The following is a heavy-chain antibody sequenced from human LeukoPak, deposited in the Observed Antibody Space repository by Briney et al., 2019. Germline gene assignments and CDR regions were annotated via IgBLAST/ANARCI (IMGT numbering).Heavy chain of an antibody. J-gene: IGHJ4*02. CDR3: ARGRTPNPYFDY. CDR1: GFTFSGYT. D-gene: IGHD1/OR15-1a*01. Sequence: GGSLRLSCAASGFTFSGYTMNWVRQAPGKGLEWVSSVSSSSSAMYFADSVKGRFTISRDNAKNSLYLQMHSLRDEGTAVYYCARGRTPNPYFDYWGQGTLVTVSS. CDR2: VSSSSSAM. V-gene: IGHV3-48*02.